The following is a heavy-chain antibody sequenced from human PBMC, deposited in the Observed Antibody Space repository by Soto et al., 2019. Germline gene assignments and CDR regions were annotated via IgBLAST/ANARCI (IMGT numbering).Heavy chain of an antibody. CDR1: GGSISSGGYY. J-gene: IGHJ5*02. CDR2: IFYIGTT. Sequence: QVQLQESGPGLVKPSQTLSLTCTVSGGSISSGGYYWSWIRQHPGKGLEWIGYIFYIGTTYYNPCLKSRVTILVDTYKYQFSLKLSSVTAADTAVYYCARSVDPWSQGTLVTVSS. V-gene: IGHV4-31*03. CDR3: ARSVDP.